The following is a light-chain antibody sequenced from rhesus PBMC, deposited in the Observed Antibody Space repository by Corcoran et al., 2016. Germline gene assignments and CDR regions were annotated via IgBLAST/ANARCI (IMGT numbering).Light chain of an antibody. CDR1: SSDIGGYNY. J-gene: IGLJ1*01. CDR3: SSYTTISTFI. Sequence: QAALTQPRSVSGSPGQSVTISCTGTSSDIGGYNYVSWYQHRPGKGPKLLIYGVTKRPSGVSNRFSGSKSGNTASLTISGLQTEDEADYYCSSYTTISTFIFGAGTRLNVL. CDR2: GVT. V-gene: IGLV2S7*01.